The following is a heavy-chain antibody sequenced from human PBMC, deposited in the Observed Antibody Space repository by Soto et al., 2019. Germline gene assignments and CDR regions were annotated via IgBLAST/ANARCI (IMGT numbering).Heavy chain of an antibody. CDR1: GGSISTSDW. V-gene: IGHV4-4*02. CDR3: ARDFQARKDAWAFDC. J-gene: IGHJ4*02. CDR2: TFHGGKT. Sequence: ASETLSLTCAVSGGSISTSDWWTWVRQAPGKGLEWIGETFHGGKTNYNPSLKSRVTISIDKSKNQFSLNLASVTAADTAVYFCARDFQARKDAWAFDCWGPGTLVTVSS. D-gene: IGHD3-16*01.